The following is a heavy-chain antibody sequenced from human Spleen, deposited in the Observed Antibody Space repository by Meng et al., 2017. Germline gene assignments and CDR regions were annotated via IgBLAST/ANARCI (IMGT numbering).Heavy chain of an antibody. V-gene: IGHV2-5*02. CDR1: GFSLSTSGAG. D-gene: IGHD2/OR15-2a*01. CDR3: AHSDSSTYYYAY. Sequence: QNTLKESGPTLVKPTQTLTLTCTFSGFSLSTSGAGVGWIRQPPGKALEWLALIYWDDGKRYSPSLKNRLSITKDTSKNQVVLTVTNMDPVDTGTYYCAHSDSSTYYYAYWGQGTLVTVSS. J-gene: IGHJ4*02. CDR2: IYWDDGK.